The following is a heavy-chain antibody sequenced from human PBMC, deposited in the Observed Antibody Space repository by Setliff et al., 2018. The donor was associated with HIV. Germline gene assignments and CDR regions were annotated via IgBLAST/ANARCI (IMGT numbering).Heavy chain of an antibody. J-gene: IGHJ6*02. V-gene: IGHV4-31*03. CDR1: GGSISSGGYY. CDR3: VRERRRSPLSYGLDA. Sequence: KASETLSLTCTVSGGSISSGGYYWNWIRQYPVKGLEWIGHIYYNGRTLFNPALGTRLNMSVDTSENQFSLHLNSVTAADTAVYYCVRERRRSPLSYGLDAWGQGTTV. CDR2: IYYNGRT.